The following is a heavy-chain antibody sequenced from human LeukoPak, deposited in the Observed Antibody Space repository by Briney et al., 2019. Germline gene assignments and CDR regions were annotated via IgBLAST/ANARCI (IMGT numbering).Heavy chain of an antibody. CDR3: ARERSSWSVTGLFDY. D-gene: IGHD6-13*01. Sequence: ASVKVSCKASGYTFTGYYMHWVRQAPGQGLEWMGRINPNSGGTNYAQKFQGRVTMTRDTSISTAYMELSRLRSGDTAVYYRARERSSWSVTGLFDYWGQGTLVTVSS. CDR2: INPNSGGT. J-gene: IGHJ4*02. CDR1: GYTFTGYY. V-gene: IGHV1-2*06.